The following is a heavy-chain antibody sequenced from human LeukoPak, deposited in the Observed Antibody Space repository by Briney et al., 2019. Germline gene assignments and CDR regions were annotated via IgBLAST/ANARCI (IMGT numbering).Heavy chain of an antibody. CDR2: FSGSGDST. Sequence: PGGSLRLSCAASGFTFSSYAMSWVRQAPGKGLEWVSTFSGSGDSTYYADSVKGRFTLSRDNSEKTMYLQMNSLRVEDTAIYYCATRSSGWTGALTFWGQGTLVTVSS. CDR1: GFTFSSYA. J-gene: IGHJ4*02. V-gene: IGHV3-23*01. CDR3: ATRSSGWTGALTF. D-gene: IGHD6-19*01.